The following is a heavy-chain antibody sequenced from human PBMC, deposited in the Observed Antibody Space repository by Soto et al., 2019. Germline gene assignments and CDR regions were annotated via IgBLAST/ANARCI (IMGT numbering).Heavy chain of an antibody. D-gene: IGHD3-22*01. J-gene: IGHJ4*02. V-gene: IGHV3-23*01. CDR1: GFTFSSYA. CDR2: ISGSGGST. Sequence: PGGSLRLSCAASGFTFSSYAMSWVRQAPGKGLEWVSAISGSGGSTYYADSVKGRLTISRDNSKNTLYLQMNSLRAEDTAVYYCAKVGLRYYYDSRYFDYWGQGTLVTVSS. CDR3: AKVGLRYYYDSRYFDY.